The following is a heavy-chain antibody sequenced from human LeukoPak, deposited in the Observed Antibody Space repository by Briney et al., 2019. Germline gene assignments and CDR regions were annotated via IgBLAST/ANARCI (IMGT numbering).Heavy chain of an antibody. D-gene: IGHD3-16*01. CDR3: ARQVGRGTQVYYMDV. Sequence: SETLSLTCTVSGSSISSYYWSWIRQPAGKGLEWIGRIYTSGSTNYNPSLKSRVTMSVDTSKNQFSLKLSSVTAADTAVYHCARQVGRGTQVYYMDVWGKGTTVTVSS. V-gene: IGHV4-4*07. CDR2: IYTSGST. CDR1: GSSISSYY. J-gene: IGHJ6*03.